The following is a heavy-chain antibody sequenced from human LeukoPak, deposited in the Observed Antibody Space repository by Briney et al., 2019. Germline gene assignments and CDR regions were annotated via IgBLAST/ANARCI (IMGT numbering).Heavy chain of an antibody. V-gene: IGHV3-48*04. Sequence: PGGSLRLSCAASGFTFSNYNLNWVRQAPGKGLEWVSFISSTSISTYYADSVKGRFTISRDNTKNSLYLQMNGLRAEDTAVYYCASDFGYCNGGSCFLFYWGQGTLVTVSS. CDR2: ISSTSIST. CDR3: ASDFGYCNGGSCFLFY. CDR1: GFTFSNYN. D-gene: IGHD2-15*01. J-gene: IGHJ4*02.